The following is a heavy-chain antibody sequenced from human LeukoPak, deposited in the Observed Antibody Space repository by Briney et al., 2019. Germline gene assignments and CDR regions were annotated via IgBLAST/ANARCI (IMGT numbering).Heavy chain of an antibody. CDR3: ARVSGYSYGQ. J-gene: IGHJ4*02. Sequence: GGSLRLSCVASGFAFSTYAMHWVRQAPGKRLEYVSGINSNGSNTNYADSVEGRFTISRDNSKNTLYLLMGSLRPEDMAVYYCARVSGYSYGQWGQGTLVTVSS. V-gene: IGHV3-64*02. D-gene: IGHD5-18*01. CDR2: INSNGSNT. CDR1: GFAFSTYA.